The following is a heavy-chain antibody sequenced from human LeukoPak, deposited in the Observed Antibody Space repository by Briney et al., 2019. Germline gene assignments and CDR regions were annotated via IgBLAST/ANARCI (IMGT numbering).Heavy chain of an antibody. CDR2: MNPNSGNT. CDR3: ARVVAGYYYYYYMDV. V-gene: IGHV1-8*03. J-gene: IGHJ6*03. CDR1: GYTFTSYG. D-gene: IGHD6-19*01. Sequence: ASVKVSCKASGYTFTSYGISWVRQAAGQGLEWMGWMNPNSGNTGYAQKFQGRVTITRNTSISTAYMELSSLRSEDTAVYYCARVVAGYYYYYYMDVWGKGTTVTVSS.